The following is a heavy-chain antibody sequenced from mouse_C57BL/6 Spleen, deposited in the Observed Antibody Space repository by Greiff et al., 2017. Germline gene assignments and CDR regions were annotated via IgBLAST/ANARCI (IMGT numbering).Heavy chain of an antibody. J-gene: IGHJ4*01. CDR2: IYPGDGDT. CDR3: ARCGYYYAMDY. V-gene: IGHV1-80*01. D-gene: IGHD2-2*01. CDR1: GYAFSSYW. Sequence: QVQLQQSGAELVKPGASVKISCKASGYAFSSYWMNWVKQRPGKGLEWIGQIYPGDGDTNYNGKFKGKATLTADKSSSTAYMQLSSLTSEDSAVYFCARCGYYYAMDYWGQGTSVTVSS.